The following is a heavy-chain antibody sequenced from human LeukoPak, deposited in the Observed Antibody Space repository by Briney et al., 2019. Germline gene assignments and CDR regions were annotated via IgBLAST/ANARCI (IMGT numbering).Heavy chain of an antibody. CDR1: GGSFSGYY. CDR2: TNHSGST. J-gene: IGHJ4*02. V-gene: IGHV4-34*01. CDR3: ARRRRSAAAGTRIDY. Sequence: SETLSLTCAVYGGSFSGYYWSWIRQPPGKGLEWIGETNHSGSTNYNPSLKSRVTISVDTSKNQFSLKPSSVTAADTAVYYCARRRRSAAAGTRIDYWGQGTLVTVSS. D-gene: IGHD6-13*01.